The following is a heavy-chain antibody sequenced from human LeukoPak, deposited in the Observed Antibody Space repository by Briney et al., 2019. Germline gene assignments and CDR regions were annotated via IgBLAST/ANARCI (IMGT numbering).Heavy chain of an antibody. CDR3: AAASGYSYFEH. D-gene: IGHD6-13*01. V-gene: IGHV3-33*01. CDR1: GFTFSSYG. CDR2: IWYDGSNK. Sequence: PGGSLRLSCAASGFTFSSYGMHWVRQAPGKGLEWVSIIWYDGSNKCYADSVKGRFTISRDDSKNTVYLQMNSLRVEDAAVYYCAAASGYSYFEHWGQGTLVIVSS. J-gene: IGHJ1*01.